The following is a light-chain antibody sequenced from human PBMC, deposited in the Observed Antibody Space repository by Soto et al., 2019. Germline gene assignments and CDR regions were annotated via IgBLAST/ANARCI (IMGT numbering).Light chain of an antibody. CDR1: SSDVGGYNF. Sequence: QSALTQPASVSGSPGQSITISCTGTSSDVGGYNFVSWYQQHPGKAPKLMIFKVSNRPSGVSNRFSGSKSGNTASLTISGLQAEDEADYYRSSYTSSSTLVFGTGTKLTVL. J-gene: IGLJ1*01. CDR2: KVS. CDR3: SSYTSSSTLV. V-gene: IGLV2-14*01.